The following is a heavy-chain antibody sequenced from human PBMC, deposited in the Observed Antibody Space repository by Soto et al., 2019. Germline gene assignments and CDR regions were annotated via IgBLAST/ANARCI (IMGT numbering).Heavy chain of an antibody. Sequence: GGSLRLSCAASGFTFNNYAMTWVRQAPGKGLEWVSVIGGGGSSPSYVDSVQGRFTISRDNYKNTLFLQMNSLRAEDTAMYYCAKARCSTTNCYVPDYWGQGTLVTVSS. CDR1: GFTFNNYA. J-gene: IGHJ4*02. D-gene: IGHD2-2*01. CDR3: AKARCSTTNCYVPDY. CDR2: IGGGGSSP. V-gene: IGHV3-23*01.